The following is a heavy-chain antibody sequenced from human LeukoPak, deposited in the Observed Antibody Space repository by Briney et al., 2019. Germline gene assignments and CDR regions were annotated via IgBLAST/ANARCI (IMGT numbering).Heavy chain of an antibody. V-gene: IGHV1-2*02. CDR2: INPNSGGT. CDR3: ERARSGSYFGDY. CDR1: GYTFTGYY. Sequence: ASVKVSCKASGYTFTGYYMHWVRQAPGQGLEWMGWINPNSGGTNYAQKFQGRVTVTRDTSISTAYMELSRLRSDDAAVYYCERARSGSYFGDYWGQGNLVTVSS. J-gene: IGHJ4*02. D-gene: IGHD1-26*01.